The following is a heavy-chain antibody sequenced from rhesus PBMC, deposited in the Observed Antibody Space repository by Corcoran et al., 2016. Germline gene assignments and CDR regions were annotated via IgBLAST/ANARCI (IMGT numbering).Heavy chain of an antibody. CDR3: ARGWGLDY. CDR1: GFTFSDYY. Sequence: EVRLVESGGGLVQPGGSLRLSCAASGFTFSDYYMRWVRQAPGKGQEGVGFIRSKAESGTPDYARAVKGRFTISRDDSNTMASLQMNSLKTEYTAVYYCARGWGLDYWGQGGLVTVSS. V-gene: IGHV3-116*02. D-gene: IGHD7-45*01. CDR2: IRSKAESGTP. J-gene: IGHJ4*01.